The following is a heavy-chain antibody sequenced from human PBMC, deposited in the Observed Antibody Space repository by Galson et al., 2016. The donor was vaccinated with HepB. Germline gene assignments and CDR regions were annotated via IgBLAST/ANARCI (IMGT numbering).Heavy chain of an antibody. J-gene: IGHJ6*01. CDR2: IYYSGST. D-gene: IGHD3-16*01. CDR1: GGSISSSNYY. Sequence: SETLSLTCAVSGGSISSSNYYWGWIRQPPGKGLEWIGNIYYSGSTYYNPSLKSRLTISVDTSKNQFSLKLSSVTAADTAVYYCARSLISLHQGPIGLPPGTLLQEHLWG. V-gene: IGHV4-39*01. CDR3: ARSLISLHQGPIGLPPGTLLQEHL.